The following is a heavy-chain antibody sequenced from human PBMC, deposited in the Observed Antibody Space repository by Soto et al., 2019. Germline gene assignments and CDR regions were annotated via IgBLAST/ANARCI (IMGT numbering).Heavy chain of an antibody. V-gene: IGHV4-59*12. CDR1: GGSISADY. CDR2: VYYTGST. D-gene: IGHD3-10*01. J-gene: IGHJ4*02. Sequence: SETLSLTCTVSGGSISADYWNWIRQPPGKGLELIGYVYYTGSTNYNPSLKSRVTISVDTSKNQFSLKLSSVTAADTAVYYCASFTLWGEPFDYWGQGTLVTVSS. CDR3: ASFTLWGEPFDY.